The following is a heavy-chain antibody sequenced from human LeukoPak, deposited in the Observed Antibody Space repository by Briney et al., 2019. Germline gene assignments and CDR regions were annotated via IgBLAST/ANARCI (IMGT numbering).Heavy chain of an antibody. Sequence: SETLSLTCTVSGGSISSYYWSWIRQPPGKGLERIGYIYYSGSTNYNPSLKSRVTISVDTSKNQFSLKLSSVTAADTAVYYCASTSDYSSSWIDFDYWGQGTLVTVSS. D-gene: IGHD6-13*01. CDR1: GGSISSYY. V-gene: IGHV4-59*01. CDR2: IYYSGST. CDR3: ASTSDYSSSWIDFDY. J-gene: IGHJ4*02.